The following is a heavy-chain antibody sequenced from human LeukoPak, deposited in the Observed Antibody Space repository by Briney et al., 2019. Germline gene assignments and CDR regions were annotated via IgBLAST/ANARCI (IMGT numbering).Heavy chain of an antibody. CDR3: ARNPGYYGMDV. CDR1: GFTVSSNY. CDR2: IYSGGST. J-gene: IGHJ6*02. Sequence: GGSLRLSCAASGFTVSSNYMSWVRQAPGKGLEWVSVIYSGGSTYYADSVKGRFTISKDNSKNTLYLQMNSLRAEDTAVYYCARNPGYYGMDVWGQGTTVTVSS. V-gene: IGHV3-66*01.